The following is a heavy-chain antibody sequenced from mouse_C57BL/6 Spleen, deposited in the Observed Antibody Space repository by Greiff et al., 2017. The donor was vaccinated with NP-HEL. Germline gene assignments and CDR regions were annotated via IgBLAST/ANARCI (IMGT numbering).Heavy chain of an antibody. CDR1: GFNIKDYY. Sequence: EVKLMESGAELVRPGASVKLSCTASGFNIKDYYMHWVKQRPEQGLEWSGWIDPENGDTEYASKFQGKATITADTSSNTAYLQLSSLTSEDTAVYYCTLGFAYWGQGTLVTVSA. CDR2: IDPENGDT. V-gene: IGHV14-4*01. CDR3: TLGFAY. J-gene: IGHJ3*01.